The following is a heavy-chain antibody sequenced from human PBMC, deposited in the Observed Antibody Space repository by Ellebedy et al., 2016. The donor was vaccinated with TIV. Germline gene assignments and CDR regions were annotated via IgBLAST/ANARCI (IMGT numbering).Heavy chain of an antibody. CDR1: GGSINSRGYS. D-gene: IGHD6-19*01. CDR2: ISDSGST. Sequence: MPGGSLRLSCSVSGGSINSRGYSWDWIRQPPGKGLAWIGSISDSGSTFYNPSLKSRVRISVETSKNQFSLKLRSVTAADTAVYYCATEIPVAARIEFWGQGALVTVSS. J-gene: IGHJ4*02. V-gene: IGHV4-39*02. CDR3: ATEIPVAARIEF.